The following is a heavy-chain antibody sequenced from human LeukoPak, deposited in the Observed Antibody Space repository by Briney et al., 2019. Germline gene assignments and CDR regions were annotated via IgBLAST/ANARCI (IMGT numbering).Heavy chain of an antibody. J-gene: IGHJ4*02. CDR1: GDSISSRSYY. D-gene: IGHD3-16*01. CDR3: ARWGGEPHLPFDS. V-gene: IGHV4-39*07. Sequence: NTSETLSLTCTVSGDSISSRSYYWGWIRQPPGKGLEWIGSIYYSGSTYYNPSLKSRVTMSVDTSKSQFSLKLNSVIAADTAVYYCARWGGEPHLPFDSWGQGTLVTVSS. CDR2: IYYSGST.